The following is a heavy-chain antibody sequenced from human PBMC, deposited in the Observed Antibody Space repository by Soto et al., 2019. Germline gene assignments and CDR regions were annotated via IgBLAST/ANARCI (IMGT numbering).Heavy chain of an antibody. J-gene: IGHJ5*02. CDR1: GGSFKSGSYS. V-gene: IGHV4-39*01. CDR3: ARHYSSGSRNWFDP. Sequence: SETLSLTCTVSGGSFKSGSYSWGWVRQPPGKGLEWIGSIYYSGSTYYNPSLRSRVTISVDTSKNQFSLKLSSVTAADTAVFYCARHYSSGSRNWFDPWGQGTLVTVSS. D-gene: IGHD6-19*01. CDR2: IYYSGST.